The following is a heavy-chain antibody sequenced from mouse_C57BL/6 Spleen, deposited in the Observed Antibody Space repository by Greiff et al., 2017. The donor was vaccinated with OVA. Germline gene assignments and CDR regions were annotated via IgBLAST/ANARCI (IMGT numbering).Heavy chain of an antibody. V-gene: IGHV1-64*01. D-gene: IGHD3-1*01. J-gene: IGHJ4*01. CDR3: ARWATGYAMDY. CDR1: GYTFTSYW. Sequence: VQLQQSGAELVKPGASVKLSCKASGYTFTSYWMHWVKQRPGQGLEWIGMIHPNSGSTNYNEKFKSKATLTVDKSSSTAYMQLSSLTSEDSAVYYCARWATGYAMDYWGQGTSVTVSS. CDR2: IHPNSGST.